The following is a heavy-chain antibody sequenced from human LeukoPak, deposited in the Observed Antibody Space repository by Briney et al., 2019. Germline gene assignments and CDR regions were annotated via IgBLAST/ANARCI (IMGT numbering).Heavy chain of an antibody. CDR2: ISSSGSTI. CDR3: ARVLLYSPGSSDY. CDR1: GFTFSSYE. V-gene: IGHV3-48*03. Sequence: GGSLRLSCAASGFTFSSYEMNWVRQAPGKGLEWVSYISSSGSTIYYADSVKGRFTISRDNAKNSLYLQMNSLRAEDTAVYYCARVLLYSPGSSDYWGQGTLVTVSS. D-gene: IGHD3-10*02. J-gene: IGHJ4*02.